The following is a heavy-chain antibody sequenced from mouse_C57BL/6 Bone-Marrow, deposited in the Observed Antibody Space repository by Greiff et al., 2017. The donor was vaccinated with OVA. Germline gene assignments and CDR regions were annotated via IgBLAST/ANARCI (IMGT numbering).Heavy chain of an antibody. CDR2: ISYDGSN. CDR3: ARYGYDGFAY. V-gene: IGHV3-6*01. CDR1: GYSITSGYY. D-gene: IGHD2-2*01. J-gene: IGHJ3*01. Sequence: EVKLVESGPGLVKPSQSLSLTCSVTGYSITSGYYWNWIRQFPGNKLEWMGYISYDGSNNYNPSLKNRISITRDTSKNQFFLKLNSVTTEDTATYYCARYGYDGFAYWGQGTLVTVSA.